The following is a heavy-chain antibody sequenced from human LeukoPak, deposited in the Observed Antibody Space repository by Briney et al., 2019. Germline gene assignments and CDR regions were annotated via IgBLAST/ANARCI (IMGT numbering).Heavy chain of an antibody. D-gene: IGHD3-22*01. CDR2: IYYSGST. Sequence: SETLSLTCTVSGGSISSYYWSWIRQPPGKGLEWIGYIYYSGSTNYNPSLKSRVTISVDTSKNQFSLKLSSVTAADTAIYYCARDTTNVYYYDTSGYDHWGQGTLVTVSS. CDR3: ARDTTNVYYYDTSGYDH. CDR1: GGSISSYY. V-gene: IGHV4-59*01. J-gene: IGHJ4*02.